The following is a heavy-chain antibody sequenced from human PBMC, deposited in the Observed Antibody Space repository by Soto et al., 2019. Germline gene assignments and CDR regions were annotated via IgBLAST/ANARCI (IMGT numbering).Heavy chain of an antibody. CDR1: GFTFTSSA. CDR2: IVVGSGNT. Sequence: QLVQSGPEVKKPGTSVKVSCKASGFTFTSSAVQWVRQARGQRLEWIGWIVVGSGNTNYAQKFQERVTITRDMSTSTAYMELSSLRSEDTAVYYCAAGSYCSGGSCYDEYWGQGTLVTVSS. V-gene: IGHV1-58*01. CDR3: AAGSYCSGGSCYDEY. J-gene: IGHJ4*02. D-gene: IGHD2-15*01.